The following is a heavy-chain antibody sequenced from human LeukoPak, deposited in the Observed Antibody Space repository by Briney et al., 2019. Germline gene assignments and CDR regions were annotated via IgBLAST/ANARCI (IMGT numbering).Heavy chain of an antibody. CDR1: GFTVSSNY. D-gene: IGHD6-6*01. CDR3: ARGIAARLGYAFDI. V-gene: IGHV3-53*01. Sequence: PGGSLRLSCAASGFTVSSNYMSWVRQAPGKGLGWVSVIYSGGSTYYADSVKGRFTISRDNSKNTLYLQMNSLRAEDTAVYYCARGIAARLGYAFDIWGQGTMVTVSS. J-gene: IGHJ3*02. CDR2: IYSGGST.